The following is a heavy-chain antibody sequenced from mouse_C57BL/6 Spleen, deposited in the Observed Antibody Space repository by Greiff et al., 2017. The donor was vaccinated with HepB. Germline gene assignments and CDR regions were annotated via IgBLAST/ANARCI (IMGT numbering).Heavy chain of an antibody. Sequence: QVQLQQSGPGLVQPSQSLSITCTVSGFSLTSYGVHWVRQSPGKGLEWLGVIWSGGSTDYNAAFISRLSISKDNSKSQVFFKMNSLQADDTAIYYCARGDYGSRGAWFAYWGQGTLVTVSA. D-gene: IGHD1-1*01. J-gene: IGHJ3*01. CDR1: GFSLTSYG. V-gene: IGHV2-2*01. CDR3: ARGDYGSRGAWFAY. CDR2: IWSGGST.